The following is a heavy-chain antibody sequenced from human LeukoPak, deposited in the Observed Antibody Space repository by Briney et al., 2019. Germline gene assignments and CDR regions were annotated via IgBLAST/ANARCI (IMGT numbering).Heavy chain of an antibody. CDR2: IYYSGST. CDR1: GGSISSYY. Sequence: SETLSLTCTVSGGSISSYYWSWIRQPPGKGLEWIGYIYYSGSTNYNPSLKSRVTISVDTSKNQFSLKLSSVTAADTAVYYCATHKPPSSPTTASYYYGMDVWGQGTTVTVSS. CDR3: ATHKPPSSPTTASYYYGMDV. D-gene: IGHD1/OR15-1a*01. J-gene: IGHJ6*02. V-gene: IGHV4-59*08.